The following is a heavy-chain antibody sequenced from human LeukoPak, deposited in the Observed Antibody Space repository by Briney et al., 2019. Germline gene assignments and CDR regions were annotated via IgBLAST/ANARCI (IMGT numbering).Heavy chain of an antibody. CDR3: ARGFLRGYSRGYFDL. CDR1: GGSFSGYY. D-gene: IGHD5-18*01. CDR2: INHSGST. J-gene: IGHJ2*01. V-gene: IGHV4-34*01. Sequence: TSETLSLTCAVYGGSFSGYYWNWIRQPPGKGLEWIGEINHSGSTNYNPSPKSRVTISVDTSKNQFSLRLSSVTAADTAVYYCARGFLRGYSRGYFDLWGRGTLVTVSS.